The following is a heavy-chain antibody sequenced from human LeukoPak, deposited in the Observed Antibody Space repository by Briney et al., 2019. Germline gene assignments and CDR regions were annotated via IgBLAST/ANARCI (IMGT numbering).Heavy chain of an antibody. CDR2: ISSSSSII. CDR3: ARDRWGFSYDRDAFDI. CDR1: GFTFSSYS. D-gene: IGHD5-18*01. J-gene: IGHJ3*02. Sequence: PGGSLRLSCAASGFTFSSYSMNWARQAPGKGLEWASYISSSSSIIYYADSVKGRFTISRDNAKNSLYLQMNSLRAEDTAVYYCARDRWGFSYDRDAFDIWGQGTMVTVSS. V-gene: IGHV3-48*04.